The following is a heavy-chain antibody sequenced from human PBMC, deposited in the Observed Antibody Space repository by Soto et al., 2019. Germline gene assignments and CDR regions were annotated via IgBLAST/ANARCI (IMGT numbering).Heavy chain of an antibody. D-gene: IGHD3-3*01. Sequence: ASVKVSYKASAYTFPRYDINWLRQATGQGLEWMGWMNPNSGNTGYAQKFQGRVTMTRNTSISTAYMELSSLRSEDTAVYYCASVTYYDFWSGYYTGGMDVWGQGTTVTVSS. CDR2: MNPNSGNT. V-gene: IGHV1-8*01. J-gene: IGHJ6*02. CDR1: AYTFPRYD. CDR3: ASVTYYDFWSGYYTGGMDV.